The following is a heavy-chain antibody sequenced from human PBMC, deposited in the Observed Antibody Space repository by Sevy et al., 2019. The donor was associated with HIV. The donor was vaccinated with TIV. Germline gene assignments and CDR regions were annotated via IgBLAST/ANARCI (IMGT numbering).Heavy chain of an antibody. Sequence: GGSLRLSCAASGFTFSVYWMSWVRQAPGKGLEWVATMKEDGSEKYYVDSVKGRFTISRDHAKNSLYLQMNSLRAEDTAVYYCVREGVGGYSYSLDYWGQGTLVTVSS. CDR3: VREGVGGYSYSLDY. D-gene: IGHD5-18*01. CDR2: MKEDGSEK. V-gene: IGHV3-7*01. CDR1: GFTFSVYW. J-gene: IGHJ4*02.